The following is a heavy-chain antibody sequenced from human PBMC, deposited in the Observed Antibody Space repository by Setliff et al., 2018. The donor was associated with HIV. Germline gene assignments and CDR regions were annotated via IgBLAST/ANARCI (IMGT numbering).Heavy chain of an antibody. J-gene: IGHJ5*02. CDR1: GFSFRNSFYN. CDR2: IYYSGTT. D-gene: IGHD6-13*01. V-gene: IGHV4-39*01. Sequence: PSETLSLTCNVSGFSFRNSFYNWGWIRQPPGKGLEWIGTIYYSGTTYCNPSLKSRVTMSIDTSQNQFSLKLTSVTATDTAVYYCARHRYSSSINWFDPWGQGTLVTVSS. CDR3: ARHRYSSSINWFDP.